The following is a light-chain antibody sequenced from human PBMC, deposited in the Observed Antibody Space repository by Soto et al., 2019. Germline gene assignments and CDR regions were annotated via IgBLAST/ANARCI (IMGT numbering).Light chain of an antibody. CDR1: SSDVGGYDY. V-gene: IGLV2-14*01. Sequence: QSVLTQPASVSGSPGQSITISCSGTSSDVGGYDYVSWYQQHPGKAPKLMISDVSNRPSGVSNRFSGSKSGNTASLTISGLQADDEADYYCSSYTSSSTLSYVFGTGTKVTVL. J-gene: IGLJ1*01. CDR3: SSYTSSSTLSYV. CDR2: DVS.